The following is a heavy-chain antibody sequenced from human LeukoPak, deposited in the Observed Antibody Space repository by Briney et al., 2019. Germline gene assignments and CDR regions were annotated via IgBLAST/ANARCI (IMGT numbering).Heavy chain of an antibody. CDR1: GGSISSYY. Sequence: PSETLSLTCTVSGGSISSYYWSWIRQPPGKGLEWIGYIYYSGSTNYNPSLKSRVTISVDTSKNQFSLKLSSVTAADTAVYYCARHGGYDLVLDYWGQGTLVTVSS. CDR3: ARHGGYDLVLDY. CDR2: IYYSGST. V-gene: IGHV4-59*08. J-gene: IGHJ4*02. D-gene: IGHD5-12*01.